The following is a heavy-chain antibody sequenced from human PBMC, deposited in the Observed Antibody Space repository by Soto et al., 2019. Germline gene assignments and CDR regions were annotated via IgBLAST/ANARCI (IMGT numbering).Heavy chain of an antibody. D-gene: IGHD2-15*01. J-gene: IGHJ6*02. CDR2: TYYRSKWYN. CDR1: GDSVSSNSAA. Sequence: PSQTLSLTCAISGDSVSSNSAAWNWIRQSPSRGLEWLGRTYYRSKWYNDYAVSVKSRITINPDTSKNQFSLQLNSVTPEDTAVYYCAREGYCSGGSCYSPDYYYYGMDVSGPRTTVTVSS. V-gene: IGHV6-1*01. CDR3: AREGYCSGGSCYSPDYYYYGMDV.